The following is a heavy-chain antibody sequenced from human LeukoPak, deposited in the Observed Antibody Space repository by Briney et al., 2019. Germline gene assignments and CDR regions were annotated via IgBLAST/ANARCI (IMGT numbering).Heavy chain of an antibody. CDR1: GFTFDDYA. V-gene: IGHV3-9*01. D-gene: IGHD4-23*01. CDR2: ISWNSGSI. CDR3: AKDIGYGGNSVSFDY. Sequence: GRSLRLSYAASGFTFDDYAMHWVRQAPGKGLEWVSGISWNSGSIGYADSVKGRFTISRDNAKNSLYLQMNRLRAEDTALYYCAKDIGYGGNSVSFDYWGQGTLVTVSS. J-gene: IGHJ4*02.